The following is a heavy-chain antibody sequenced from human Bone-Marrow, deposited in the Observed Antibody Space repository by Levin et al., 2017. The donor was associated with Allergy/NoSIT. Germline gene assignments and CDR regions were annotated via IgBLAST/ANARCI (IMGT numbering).Heavy chain of an antibody. V-gene: IGHV3-49*03. CDR1: GFNFEDFA. CDR3: LGSGYSRGGFDV. J-gene: IGHJ3*01. CDR2: IRSKDYGATP. D-gene: IGHD3-3*01. Sequence: PSGGSLRLSCTASGFNFEDFAMNWFRQAPGKGLEWLGFIRSKDYGATPEYAASVKGRFDISRDDSKTMAYLEMRSLKIEDTAVYYCLGSGYSRGGFDVWGQGTRVIVSP.